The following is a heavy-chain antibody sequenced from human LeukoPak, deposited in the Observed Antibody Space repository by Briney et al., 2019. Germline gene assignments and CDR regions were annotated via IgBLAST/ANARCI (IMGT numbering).Heavy chain of an antibody. J-gene: IGHJ4*02. D-gene: IGHD2/OR15-2a*01. CDR2: IKQNGSEK. CDR1: GFTFSSYW. V-gene: IGHV3-7*01. Sequence: GGSLRLSCAASGFTFSSYWMSWVRQAPGKGLEWVANIKQNGSEKYYVDSVKGRFTISRDNAKNSLYLQMNSLRAEDTAVYYCARLSFLGCFDYWGQGTLVTVSS. CDR3: ARLSFLGCFDY.